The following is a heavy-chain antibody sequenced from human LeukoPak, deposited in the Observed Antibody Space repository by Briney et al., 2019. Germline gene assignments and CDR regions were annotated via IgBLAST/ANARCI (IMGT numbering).Heavy chain of an antibody. CDR3: AREDLGYCSGGSCSGGFDY. J-gene: IGHJ4*02. V-gene: IGHV4-30-2*01. D-gene: IGHD2-15*01. Sequence: PSQTLSLTCAVSGGSISSGGYSWSWIRQPPGKGLEWIGYIYHSGSTYYNPSLKSRVTISVDRSKNQFSLKLSSVTAADTAVYYCAREDLGYCSGGSCSGGFDYWGQGTLVTVS. CDR1: GGSISSGGYS. CDR2: IYHSGST.